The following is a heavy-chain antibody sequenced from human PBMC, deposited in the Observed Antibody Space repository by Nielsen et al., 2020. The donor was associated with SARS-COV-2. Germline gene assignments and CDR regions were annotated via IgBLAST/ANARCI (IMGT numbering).Heavy chain of an antibody. CDR2: ISWNGGSI. V-gene: IGHV3-9*01. CDR1: GFTFDDYA. J-gene: IGHJ6*02. Sequence: LRLSCAASGFTFDDYAMHWVRQAPGKGLEWVSGISWNGGSIGYADSVKGRSTISRDNAKNSLYLQMNSLRAEDTALYYCAKDMVAVAGLYGMDVWGQGTTVTVSS. D-gene: IGHD6-19*01. CDR3: AKDMVAVAGLYGMDV.